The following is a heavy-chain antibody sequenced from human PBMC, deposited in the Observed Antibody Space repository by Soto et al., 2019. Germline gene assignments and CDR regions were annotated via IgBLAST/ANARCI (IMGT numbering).Heavy chain of an antibody. Sequence: GGSLRLSCAASGFTFSSYGMHWVRQAPGKGLEWVAVIWYDGSNKYYADSVKGRFTISRDNSKNTLYLQMNSLRAEDTAVYYCASEDSYGDYYYWGQGTLVTVSS. CDR3: ASEDSYGDYYY. CDR1: GFTFSSYG. J-gene: IGHJ4*02. D-gene: IGHD4-17*01. V-gene: IGHV3-33*01. CDR2: IWYDGSNK.